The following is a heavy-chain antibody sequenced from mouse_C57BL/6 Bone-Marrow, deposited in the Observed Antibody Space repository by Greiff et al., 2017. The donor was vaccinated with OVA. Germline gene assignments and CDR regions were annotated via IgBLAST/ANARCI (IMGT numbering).Heavy chain of an antibody. J-gene: IGHJ4*01. CDR1: GYTFTEYT. Sequence: QVQLKESGAELVKPGASVKLSCKASGYTFTEYTIHWVKQRSGQGLEWIGWFYPGSGSIKYNEKFKDKATLTADKSSSTVYMELSRLTSEDSAVYFCARHGETAQAEGSAMDYWGQGTSVTVSS. D-gene: IGHD3-2*02. V-gene: IGHV1-62-2*01. CDR3: ARHGETAQAEGSAMDY. CDR2: FYPGSGSI.